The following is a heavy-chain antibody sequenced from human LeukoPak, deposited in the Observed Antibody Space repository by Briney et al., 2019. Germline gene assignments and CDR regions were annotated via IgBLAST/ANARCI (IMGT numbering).Heavy chain of an antibody. J-gene: IGHJ4*02. CDR2: IYGGGST. Sequence: GGSLRLSCEASGFTVSSNYMSWVRQAPGKGLEWVSVIYGGGSTYYADSVKGRFTISRDTSKNTLFLQMNSLRAEDTAVYYCASWPGGWYGEDSWGQGTLVTVSS. CDR1: GFTVSSNY. V-gene: IGHV3-53*01. D-gene: IGHD6-19*01. CDR3: ASWPGGWYGEDS.